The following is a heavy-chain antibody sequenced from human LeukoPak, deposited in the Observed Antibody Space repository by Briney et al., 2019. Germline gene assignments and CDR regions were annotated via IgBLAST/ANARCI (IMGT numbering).Heavy chain of an antibody. CDR2: ISGSSSTL. Sequence: AGGSLRLSCAASGFTLSTYSVNWVRQAPGKALEWVSYISGSSSTLYYADSVKGRFTISRDNAKNSLYLQMNSLRAEDTAVYYCARVDSYYYYYMDVWGKGATVTVSS. J-gene: IGHJ6*03. V-gene: IGHV3-48*01. CDR1: GFTLSTYS. CDR3: ARVDSYYYYYMDV.